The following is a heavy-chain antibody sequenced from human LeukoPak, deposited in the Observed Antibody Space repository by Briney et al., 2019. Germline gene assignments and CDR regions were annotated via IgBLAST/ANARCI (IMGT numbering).Heavy chain of an antibody. D-gene: IGHD1-26*01. V-gene: IGHV1-3*03. CDR3: ARDSTSGSYYAY. J-gene: IGHJ4*02. Sequence: ASVKVSCKASGYAFTNYAIHWVRQAPGQSLEWMGWINADTGNTKYSQEFQGRVTITRDTAATTAYIEVRSLTSEDMAIYYCARDSTSGSYYAYWGQGTLVTVFS. CDR2: INADTGNT. CDR1: GYAFTNYA.